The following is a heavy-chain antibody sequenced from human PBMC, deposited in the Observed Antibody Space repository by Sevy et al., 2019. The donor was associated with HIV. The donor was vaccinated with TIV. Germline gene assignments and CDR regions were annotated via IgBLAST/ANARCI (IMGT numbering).Heavy chain of an antibody. Sequence: GGALRLSCAASGFTFSDYYMSWIRQAPGKGLEWVSYISSSSFYTNYADSVKGGFTISRDNAKNSLNLQMNSLRAEDTAVYYCARDPRLIAAAGNYYYYYGMDVWGQGTTVTVSS. CDR3: ARDPRLIAAAGNYYYYYGMDV. J-gene: IGHJ6*02. V-gene: IGHV3-11*06. CDR1: GFTFSDYY. D-gene: IGHD6-13*01. CDR2: ISSSSFYT.